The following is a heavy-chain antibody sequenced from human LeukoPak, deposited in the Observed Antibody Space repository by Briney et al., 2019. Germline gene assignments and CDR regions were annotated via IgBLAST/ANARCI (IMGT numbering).Heavy chain of an antibody. CDR1: GFTFDDYA. D-gene: IGHD3-9*01. V-gene: IGHV3-9*01. CDR3: ARSPLGHFYDILTGYYMYFDY. J-gene: IGHJ4*02. CDR2: ISWNSGSI. Sequence: GRSLRLSCAASGFTFDDYAMHWVRQAPGKGLEWVSGISWNSGSIGYADSVKGRFTISRENAKNSLYLQMNSLRAEDTAVYYCARSPLGHFYDILTGYYMYFDYWGQGTLVTVSS.